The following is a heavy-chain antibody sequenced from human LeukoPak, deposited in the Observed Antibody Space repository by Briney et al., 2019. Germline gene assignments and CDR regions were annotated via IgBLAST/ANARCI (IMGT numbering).Heavy chain of an antibody. CDR1: GFTFSSYA. CDR3: ARESTQYCSGGSCYSDTFDI. D-gene: IGHD2-15*01. Sequence: GGSLRLSCAASGFTFSSYAMHWVRQAPGKGLEWVAVISYDGSNKYYADSVKGRFTISRDNSKNTVHLQMNSLRAEDTAVYYCARESTQYCSGGSCYSDTFDIWGQGTMVTVSS. CDR2: ISYDGSNK. J-gene: IGHJ3*02. V-gene: IGHV3-30*04.